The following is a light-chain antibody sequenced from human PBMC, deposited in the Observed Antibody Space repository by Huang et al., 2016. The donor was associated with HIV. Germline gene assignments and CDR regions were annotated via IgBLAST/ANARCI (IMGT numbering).Light chain of an antibody. CDR3: QHYSNLPPYT. Sequence: DIQMTQSPSSLSASVGDRVTITCQASQDISKYLSWYQHKPGKAPKLLIYDASNLETGVPSRFSGTGCGTDFTFTISGLQPEDFATYYCQHYSNLPPYTFGQGTKLEIK. CDR1: QDISKY. V-gene: IGKV1-33*01. CDR2: DAS. J-gene: IGKJ2*01.